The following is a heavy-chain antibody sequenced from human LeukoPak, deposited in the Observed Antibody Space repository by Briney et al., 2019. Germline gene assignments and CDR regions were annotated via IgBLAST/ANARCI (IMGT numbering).Heavy chain of an antibody. CDR2: INHSGST. CDR1: GGSFSGFY. CDR3: ARALSSSWYEA. D-gene: IGHD6-13*01. V-gene: IGHV4-34*01. Sequence: SETLSLTCAVYGGSFSGFYWSWIRQPPGKGLEWIGEINHSGSTNYNPSLKSRVTISVDTSKNQSSLKLNSVTAADTAVYYCARALSSSWYEAWGQGTLVTVSS. J-gene: IGHJ5*02.